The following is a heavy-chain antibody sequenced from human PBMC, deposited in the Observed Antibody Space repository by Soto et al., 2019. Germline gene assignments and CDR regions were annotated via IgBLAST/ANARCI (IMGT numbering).Heavy chain of an antibody. D-gene: IGHD3-16*01. CDR2: ISGFNGNT. CDR3: ARIGVSSGHESPDFDS. CDR1: GYTFNFYG. V-gene: IGHV1-18*01. J-gene: IGHJ4*02. Sequence: ASVKVSCKASGYTFNFYGITWVRQAPGQGLEWMGWISGFNGNTNYAADLQGRVTMTTDTSTSTAYMELRGLRSVDTAVYHCARIGVSSGHESPDFDSWGQGTLVTVSS.